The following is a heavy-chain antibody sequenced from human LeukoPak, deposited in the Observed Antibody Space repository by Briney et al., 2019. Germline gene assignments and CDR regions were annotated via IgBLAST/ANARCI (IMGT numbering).Heavy chain of an antibody. CDR2: IGTSTDIT. CDR3: AAEPGIAAAGTNY. J-gene: IGHJ4*02. Sequence: GGSLRLSCAASGFTFSSYAMSWVRQAPGKGLEWVSVIGTSTDITYYTDSVKGRFTISRDNSKNTLYLQMNSLRAEDTAVYYCAAEPGIAAAGTNYWGQGTLVTVSS. CDR1: GFTFSSYA. D-gene: IGHD6-13*01. V-gene: IGHV3-23*01.